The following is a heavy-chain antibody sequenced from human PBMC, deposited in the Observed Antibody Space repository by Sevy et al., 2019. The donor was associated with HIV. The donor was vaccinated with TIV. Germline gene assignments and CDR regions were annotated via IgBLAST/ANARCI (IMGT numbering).Heavy chain of an antibody. J-gene: IGHJ5*02. D-gene: IGHD2-21*02. Sequence: GGSLRLSCVGSGFTFSSYSFNWVRLAPGKGLEWVSLISHDGGTQYFADSVRGRFTISRDNSKNTLWLEMNSLRPEDTAVYFCARDAWPFCGGDCYSHFFDPWGQGTLVTVSS. CDR3: ARDAWPFCGGDCYSHFFDP. CDR1: GFTFSSYS. CDR2: ISHDGGTQ. V-gene: IGHV3-30*04.